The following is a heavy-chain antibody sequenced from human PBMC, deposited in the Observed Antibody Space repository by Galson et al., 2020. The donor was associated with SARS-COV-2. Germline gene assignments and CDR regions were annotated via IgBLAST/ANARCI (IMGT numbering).Heavy chain of an antibody. D-gene: IGHD2-2*01. V-gene: IGHV3-64D*06. Sequence: GESLKISCSASAFIFSDYAMHWVRQAPGKGLKYVSAISSNGGTSFYADSVNGRFTMSRDNSRNMFDLQMTALRPEDTAFYYCLSYSSTRQNHWGQGTLVTVSA. CDR1: AFIFSDYA. J-gene: IGHJ5*02. CDR3: LSYSSTRQNH. CDR2: ISSNGGTS.